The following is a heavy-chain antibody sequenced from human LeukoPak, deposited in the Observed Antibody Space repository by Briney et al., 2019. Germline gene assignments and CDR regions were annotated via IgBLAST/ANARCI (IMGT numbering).Heavy chain of an antibody. D-gene: IGHD3-9*01. CDR1: GYTFSSYA. V-gene: IGHV3-23*01. CDR3: ARDLVLRYLDLSGEYYGMDV. Sequence: GGSLRLSCVVSGYTFSSYALGWVRQAPGEGLEWVSIISGSGRITYYADSVVKGRFTISRDSSKTTMYMQMSSLRAEDTAVYYCARDLVLRYLDLSGEYYGMDVWGQGTTVTVSS. CDR2: ISGSGRIT. J-gene: IGHJ6*02.